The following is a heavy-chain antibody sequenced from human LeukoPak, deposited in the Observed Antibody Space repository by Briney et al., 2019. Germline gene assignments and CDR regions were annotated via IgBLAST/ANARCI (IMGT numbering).Heavy chain of an antibody. V-gene: IGHV4-59*08. CDR1: GSSISSYY. J-gene: IGHJ4*02. CDR2: IYYSGST. Sequence: SETLSLTCTVSGSSISSYYWSWIRQPPGKGLEWIGYIYYSGSTNYNPSLKSRVTISVDTSKNQFSLKLSSVTAADTAVYYCARHGRYTAMAMVGYFDYWGQGTLVTVSS. CDR3: ARHGRYTAMAMVGYFDY. D-gene: IGHD5-18*01.